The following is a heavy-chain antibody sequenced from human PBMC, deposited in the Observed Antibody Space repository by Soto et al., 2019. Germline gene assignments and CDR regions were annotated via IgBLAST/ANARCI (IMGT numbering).Heavy chain of an antibody. CDR1: GFTLTKYP. CDR2: INNNSGIV. V-gene: IGHV3-48*01. Sequence: HPGGSLRLSCAASGFTLTKYPMNWVRQFPGKGLEWVSYINNNSGIVYYADSVKGRFTISRDNAKNSLYLQMNSLRVEDTAVYYCAGDQGNNWDLDYWGQGTQVTVSS. D-gene: IGHD1-20*01. CDR3: AGDQGNNWDLDY. J-gene: IGHJ4*02.